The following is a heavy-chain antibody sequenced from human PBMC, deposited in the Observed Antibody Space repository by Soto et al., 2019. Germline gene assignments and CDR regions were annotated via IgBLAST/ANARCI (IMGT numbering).Heavy chain of an antibody. D-gene: IGHD6-19*01. V-gene: IGHV5-51*01. CDR1: RYTFTDYW. CDR3: ARHSSNFRYYYYAMDV. J-gene: IGHJ6*02. Sequence: GESRKISCKGSRYTFTDYWIGWVRQLPGKGLEWMGIIYPGDSDTRHSPSFQGHVTITVDKSTSTANLQWNTLKASDTAMYYCARHSSNFRYYYYAMDVWGQGTTVTVSS. CDR2: IYPGDSDT.